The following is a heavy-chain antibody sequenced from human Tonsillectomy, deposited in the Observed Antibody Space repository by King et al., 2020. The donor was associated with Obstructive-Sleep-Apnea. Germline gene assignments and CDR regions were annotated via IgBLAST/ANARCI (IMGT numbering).Heavy chain of an antibody. J-gene: IGHJ6*02. CDR2: ISGSGGST. CDR3: GKDANEYDSTYYYYGMDV. CDR1: GFTFSSYA. V-gene: IGHV3-23*04. Sequence: QLVQYGGGLVQPGGSLRLSCAASGFTFSSYAMSWVRQAPGKGLEWVSAISGSGGSTYYADSVKGRFTISRDNSKNTLYLQMNSLRAEDTAVYYCGKDANEYDSTYYYYGMDVWGQGTTVTVSS. D-gene: IGHD3-3*01.